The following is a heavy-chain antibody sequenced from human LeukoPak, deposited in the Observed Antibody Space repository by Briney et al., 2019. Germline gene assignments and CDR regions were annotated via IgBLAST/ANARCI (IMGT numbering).Heavy chain of an antibody. J-gene: IGHJ3*02. CDR3: ARDRSGSYRGCAFDI. V-gene: IGHV3-30*04. Sequence: PGGSLRLSCAASGFTFSSYAMHWVRQAPGKGLEWVAVISYDGSNKYYADSVKGRFTISRDNSKNTLYLQMNSLRAEDTAVYYCARDRSGSYRGCAFDIWGQGTMVTVSS. CDR2: ISYDGSNK. CDR1: GFTFSSYA. D-gene: IGHD1-26*01.